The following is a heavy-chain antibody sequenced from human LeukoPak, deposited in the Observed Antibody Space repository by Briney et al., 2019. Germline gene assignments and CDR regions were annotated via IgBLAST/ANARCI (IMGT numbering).Heavy chain of an antibody. J-gene: IGHJ5*02. CDR2: MNPNSGNT. D-gene: IGHD3-3*01. Sequence: ASVKVSCKASGYTFTGYYMHWVRQAPGQGLEWMGWMNPNSGNTGYAQKFQGRVTITRNTSISTAYMELSSLRSEDTAVYYCARGPLWSGYSFNWFDPWGRGTLVTVSS. V-gene: IGHV1-8*03. CDR1: GYTFTGYY. CDR3: ARGPLWSGYSFNWFDP.